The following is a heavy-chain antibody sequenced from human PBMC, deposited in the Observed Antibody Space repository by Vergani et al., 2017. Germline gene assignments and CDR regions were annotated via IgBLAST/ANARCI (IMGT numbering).Heavy chain of an antibody. J-gene: IGHJ6*03. Sequence: QVQLVESGGGVVQPGRSLRLSCAASGFTFSSYAMHWVRQAPGKGLEWVAVISYDGSNKYYADSVKGRFTISRDNSKNTLYLQMNSLRAEDTAVYYCARDCMGGYDFWSGYYTSYYYYYMDVWGKGTTVTVSS. V-gene: IGHV3-30-3*01. CDR3: ARDCMGGYDFWSGYYTSYYYYYMDV. D-gene: IGHD3-3*01. CDR1: GFTFSSYA. CDR2: ISYDGSNK.